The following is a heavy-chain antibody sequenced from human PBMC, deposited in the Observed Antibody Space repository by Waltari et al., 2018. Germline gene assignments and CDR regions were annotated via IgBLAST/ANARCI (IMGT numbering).Heavy chain of an antibody. J-gene: IGHJ4*02. CDR1: GAPVRNYY. V-gene: IGHV4-59*02. CDR3: ATPGSGWLAPIDY. Sequence: QVQLQESGPGLLQPSETLSPTFTVSGAPVRNYYWSWIRQPPGKGLEWIGYLYYSGTTNYNPSLKSRVTISVDTSKNQFSLKLNSVTAADTAVYYCATPGSGWLAPIDYWGQGALVTVSS. CDR2: LYYSGTT. D-gene: IGHD6-19*01.